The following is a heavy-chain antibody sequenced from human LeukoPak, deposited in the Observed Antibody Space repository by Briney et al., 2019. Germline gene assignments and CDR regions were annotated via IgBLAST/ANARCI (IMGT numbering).Heavy chain of an antibody. CDR3: ARGDDAFDI. CDR2: INHSGST. J-gene: IGHJ3*02. V-gene: IGHV4-34*01. CDR1: GGSFSGYY. Sequence: LETLSLTCAVYGGSFSGYYWSWIRQPPGKGLEWIGEINHSGSTNYNPSLKSRVTISVDTSKNQFSLKLSSVTAADTAVYYCARGDDAFDIWGQGTIVPVSS.